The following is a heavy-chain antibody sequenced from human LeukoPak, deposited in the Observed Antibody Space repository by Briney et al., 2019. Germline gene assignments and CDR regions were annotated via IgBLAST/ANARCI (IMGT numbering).Heavy chain of an antibody. CDR2: VSYEGTIK. CDR3: AREKFDS. J-gene: IGHJ5*01. CDR1: GFTFSSYW. Sequence: PGGSLRLSCAASGFTFSSYWMSWVRQAPGKGLEWVAVVSYEGTIKYYSDSAKGRFTISRDNSNSLVSLQMNNLTTEDTAVYYCAREKFDSWGQGTLVIVSP. V-gene: IGHV3-30*03.